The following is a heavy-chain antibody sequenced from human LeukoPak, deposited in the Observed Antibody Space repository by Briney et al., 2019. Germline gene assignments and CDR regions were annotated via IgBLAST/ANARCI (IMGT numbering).Heavy chain of an antibody. D-gene: IGHD6-19*01. CDR3: ARDSSGWYPAWFDP. Sequence: PSETLSLTCTVSGDSITSSSYYWEWIRQPPGKGLEWIGEINHSGSTNYNPSLKSRVTISVDTSKNQFSLKLSSVTAADTAVYYCARDSSGWYPAWFDPWGQGTLVTVSS. J-gene: IGHJ5*02. CDR1: GDSITSSSYY. V-gene: IGHV4-39*07. CDR2: INHSGST.